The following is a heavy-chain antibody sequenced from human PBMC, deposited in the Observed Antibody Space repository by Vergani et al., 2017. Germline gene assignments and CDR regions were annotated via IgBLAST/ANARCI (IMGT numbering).Heavy chain of an antibody. CDR1: GYTFTSYG. Sequence: QVQLVQSGAEVKKPGASVKVSCKASGYTFTSYGITWVRQAPGQGFEWMGWISAYIANTNYAQNLQGRVTMTTDTSTSTVHMELRSLRSDDTAVYYCARDSLRGRGYYYGMDVWGQGTTVTVSS. D-gene: IGHD3-10*01. CDR2: ISAYIANT. V-gene: IGHV1-18*01. J-gene: IGHJ6*02. CDR3: ARDSLRGRGYYYGMDV.